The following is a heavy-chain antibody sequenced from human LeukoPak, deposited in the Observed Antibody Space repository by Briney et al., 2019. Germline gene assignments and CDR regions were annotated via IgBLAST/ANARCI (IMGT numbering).Heavy chain of an antibody. V-gene: IGHV1-69*13. CDR2: IIPIFGTA. CDR1: GGTFSSYA. D-gene: IGHD2-2*01. CDR3: ARVRKGCSSTSCLYYFDY. J-gene: IGHJ4*02. Sequence: VASVKVSCKASGGTFSSYAISWVRQAPGQGLEWMGGIIPIFGTANYAQKFQGRVTITADESTSTAYMELSSLRSEDTAAYYCARVRKGCSSTSCLYYFDYWGQGTLVTVSS.